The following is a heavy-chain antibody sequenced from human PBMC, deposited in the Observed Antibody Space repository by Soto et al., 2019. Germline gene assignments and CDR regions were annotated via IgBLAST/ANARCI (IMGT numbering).Heavy chain of an antibody. D-gene: IGHD1-26*01. CDR1: GFTFSNAW. J-gene: IGHJ6*02. Sequence: PGGSLRLSCASSGFTFSNAWMNLVRQAPGKGLEWVGRIKSKTDGGTTDYAAPVKGRFTISRDDSKNTLYLQMNSLKTEDTAVYYCSSGGGSYYVNPYYYGMDVWGQGTTVTVSS. CDR3: SSGGGSYYVNPYYYGMDV. V-gene: IGHV3-15*07. CDR2: IKSKTDGGTT.